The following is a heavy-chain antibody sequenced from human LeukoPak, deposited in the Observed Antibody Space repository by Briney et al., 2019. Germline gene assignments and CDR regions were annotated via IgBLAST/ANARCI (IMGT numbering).Heavy chain of an antibody. V-gene: IGHV1-2*02. J-gene: IGHJ6*03. Sequence: GASVKVSCKASGYTFTGYYMHWIRQAPGHGLEWMAWINPNSGGTNSAQKFQGRVTMTRDTSISTAYMELSSLTFDDTAVYYCARDPGYSSSGYYMDVWGKGTTVTISS. CDR2: INPNSGGT. CDR3: ARDPGYSSSGYYMDV. D-gene: IGHD6-13*01. CDR1: GYTFTGYY.